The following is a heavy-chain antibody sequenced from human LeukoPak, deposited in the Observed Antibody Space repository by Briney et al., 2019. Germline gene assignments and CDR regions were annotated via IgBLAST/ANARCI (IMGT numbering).Heavy chain of an antibody. CDR2: MNPNSGNP. CDR1: VYAFTSYD. Sequence: GASVHLCCKASVYAFTSYDINWGRHATGQGKAWMGWMNPNSGNPSSAQKCPGKVSITRNTSITTAYLDLSSLSSGDTAVYYCARESGWLGELLRWGQGTLVTVSS. V-gene: IGHV1-8*03. J-gene: IGHJ4*02. CDR3: ARESGWLGELLR. D-gene: IGHD3-10*01.